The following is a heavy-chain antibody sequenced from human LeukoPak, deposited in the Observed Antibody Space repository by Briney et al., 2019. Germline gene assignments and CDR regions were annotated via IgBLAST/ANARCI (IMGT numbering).Heavy chain of an antibody. CDR2: IYSGGTA. J-gene: IGHJ4*02. Sequence: GGSLRLSCAASGFTVSSNYMSWVRQAPGKGLEWVSVIYSGGTAYYADSVKGRFTISRDHSKNTLYLQMSSLRAEDTAVYYCAKMISTAGTTGGDYFDYWGQGTLVTVSS. CDR1: GFTVSSNY. V-gene: IGHV3-53*01. D-gene: IGHD6-13*01. CDR3: AKMISTAGTTGGDYFDY.